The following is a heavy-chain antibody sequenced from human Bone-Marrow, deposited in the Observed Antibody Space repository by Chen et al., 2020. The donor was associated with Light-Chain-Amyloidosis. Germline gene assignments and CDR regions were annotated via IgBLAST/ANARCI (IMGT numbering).Heavy chain of an antibody. CDR2: INPNSGAT. Sequence: QVQLVQSGAEVKKPGASVKVSCKASGYTFTGYYMHWVRQAPGQGLEWMGWINPNSGATNYAQKFQGRVTMTRNTSISTAYLELSSLRSEDTAMYYCARTGTSGYFYYRWGQGTLVTASS. D-gene: IGHD3-22*01. CDR3: ARTGTSGYFYYR. J-gene: IGHJ4*02. CDR1: GYTFTGYY. V-gene: IGHV1-2*02.